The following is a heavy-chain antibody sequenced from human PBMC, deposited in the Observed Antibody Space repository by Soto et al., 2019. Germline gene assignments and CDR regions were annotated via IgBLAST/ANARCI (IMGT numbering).Heavy chain of an antibody. CDR3: ARGHSSSWFPYYYYYGMDV. Sequence: QVQLVQSGAEVKKPGASVKVSCKASGYTFTSYDINWVRQATGQGLEWMGWMNPNSGNTGYAQKFQGRVNLTRNTYISTAYMELSSLRSEDTAVYYCARGHSSSWFPYYYYYGMDVWGQGTTVTVSS. D-gene: IGHD6-13*01. CDR2: MNPNSGNT. J-gene: IGHJ6*02. CDR1: GYTFTSYD. V-gene: IGHV1-8*01.